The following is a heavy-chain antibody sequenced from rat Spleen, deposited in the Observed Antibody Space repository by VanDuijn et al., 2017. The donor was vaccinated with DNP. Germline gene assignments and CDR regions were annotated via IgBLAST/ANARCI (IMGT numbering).Heavy chain of an antibody. D-gene: IGHD4-3*01. CDR1: GFSLTRNS. J-gene: IGHJ2*01. CDR2: IWSSGGT. V-gene: IGHV2-1*01. CDR3: ARFIAGYYFDY. Sequence: QVQLKESGPGLVQPSQTLSLTCTVSGFSLTRNSVHWVRQPPGKGLEWVGAIWSSGGTDYNSAIKSRLSISRDTSKSQVFLNMNSLQTEDTAMYFCARFIAGYYFDYWGQGVMVTVSS.